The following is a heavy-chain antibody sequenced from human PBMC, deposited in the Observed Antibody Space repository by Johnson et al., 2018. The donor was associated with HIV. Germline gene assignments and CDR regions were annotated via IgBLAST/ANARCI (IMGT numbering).Heavy chain of an antibody. V-gene: IGHV3-11*04. Sequence: VQLMESGGGVVRPGGSLRLSCAASGFTFSDYYMSWIRQAPRKGLEWVSYISSSGSTIYYADSVKGRFTISRDNAKNSLYLQMNSLSAEDTAVYYCARGWDSSGWLLSPGAFDIWGQGTMVTVSP. CDR3: ARGWDSSGWLLSPGAFDI. D-gene: IGHD6-19*01. CDR1: GFTFSDYY. J-gene: IGHJ3*02. CDR2: ISSSGSTI.